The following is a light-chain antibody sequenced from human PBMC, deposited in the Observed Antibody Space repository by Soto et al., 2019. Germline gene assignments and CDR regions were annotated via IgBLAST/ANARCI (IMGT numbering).Light chain of an antibody. V-gene: IGKV1-9*01. CDR2: AAS. J-gene: IGKJ4*01. CDR3: QKYNSALQT. Sequence: IQLTQSPSSLSASVGDRVTITCRASQGISSYLAWYQQKPGKAPKLLIYAASTLQSGVPSRFSGSGSGTDFTLTISSLLPEDVATYYCQKYNSALQTFGGGTKVEIK. CDR1: QGISSY.